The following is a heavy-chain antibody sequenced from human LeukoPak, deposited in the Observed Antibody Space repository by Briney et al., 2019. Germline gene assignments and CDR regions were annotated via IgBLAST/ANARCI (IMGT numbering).Heavy chain of an antibody. J-gene: IGHJ4*02. CDR3: AKEVGYDCSGLFDY. D-gene: IGHD3-22*01. CDR1: GFTFSSYA. Sequence: GGSLRLSCAASGFTFSSYAMSWVRQAPGKGLEWVSGISGSGGSTDYADSVKGRFTISRDNSKNTLYLQMNNLRVEDTAVYYCAKEVGYDCSGLFDYWGQGTLVTVSS. V-gene: IGHV3-23*01. CDR2: ISGSGGST.